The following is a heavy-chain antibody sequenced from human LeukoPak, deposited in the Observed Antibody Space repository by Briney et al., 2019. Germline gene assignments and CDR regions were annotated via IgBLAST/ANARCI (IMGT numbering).Heavy chain of an antibody. CDR1: GFTVSSNY. Sequence: GGSLRLSCAASGFTVSSNYMSWVRQPPGKGLEWVSVIYTVGNTDYADSVKGRFTISRDNSKNTLYLQMNSLRAEDTAVYYCARDGSGSDASDIWGQGTMVTVSS. D-gene: IGHD6-19*01. J-gene: IGHJ3*02. CDR3: ARDGSGSDASDI. CDR2: IYTVGNT. V-gene: IGHV3-66*01.